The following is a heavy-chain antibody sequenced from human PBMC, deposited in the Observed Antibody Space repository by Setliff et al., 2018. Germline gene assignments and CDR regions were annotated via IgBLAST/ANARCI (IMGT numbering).Heavy chain of an antibody. Sequence: ASVKVSCKASGHTFITFGISWVRQAPGQGLEWMGWISAYSDDTKYAEKFQGRVTMTMDTSTGTAYMELRSLRSGDTAVYICAYDSSGYYTGYWGQGTLVTVSS. CDR3: AYDSSGYYTGY. J-gene: IGHJ4*02. CDR1: GHTFITFG. D-gene: IGHD3-22*01. CDR2: ISAYSDDT. V-gene: IGHV1-18*01.